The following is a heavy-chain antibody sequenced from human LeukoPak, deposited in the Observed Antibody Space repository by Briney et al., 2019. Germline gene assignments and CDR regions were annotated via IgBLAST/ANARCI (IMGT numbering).Heavy chain of an antibody. Sequence: SVKVSCKASGYTFTGYYMHWVRQAPGQGLEWMGGIIPIFGTANHAQKFQGRVTITADESTSTAYMELSSLRSEDTAVYYCARGGYFDYWGQGTLVTVSS. J-gene: IGHJ4*02. CDR2: IIPIFGTA. CDR1: GYTFTGYY. V-gene: IGHV1-69*13. CDR3: ARGGYFDY.